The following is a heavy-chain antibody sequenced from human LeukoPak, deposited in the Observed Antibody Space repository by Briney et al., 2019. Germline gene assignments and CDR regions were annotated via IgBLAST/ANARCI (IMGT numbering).Heavy chain of an antibody. V-gene: IGHV4-34*01. CDR1: GGPFSGYY. CDR3: ATSGAAAGFDY. D-gene: IGHD6-13*01. CDR2: INHSGST. Sequence: SETLSLTCAVYGGPFSGYYWSWIRQPPGKGLEWIGEINHSGSTNYNPSLKSRVTISVDTSKNQFSLKLSSVTAADTAVYYCATSGAAAGFDYWGQGTLVTVSS. J-gene: IGHJ4*02.